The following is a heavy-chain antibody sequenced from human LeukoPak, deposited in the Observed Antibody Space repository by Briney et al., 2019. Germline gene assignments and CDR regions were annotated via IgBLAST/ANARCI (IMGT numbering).Heavy chain of an antibody. D-gene: IGHD3-22*01. CDR2: ISAYNGNT. CDR1: GYTFTSYG. V-gene: IGHV1-18*01. CDR3: ARAMNPYYYDSSGQRAFDI. Sequence: GASVKVSCKDSGYTFTSYGISWVRQAPGQGLEWMGWISAYNGNTNYAQKLQGRVTMTTDTSTSTAYMELRSLRSDDTAVYYCARAMNPYYYDSSGQRAFDIWGQGTMVTVSS. J-gene: IGHJ3*02.